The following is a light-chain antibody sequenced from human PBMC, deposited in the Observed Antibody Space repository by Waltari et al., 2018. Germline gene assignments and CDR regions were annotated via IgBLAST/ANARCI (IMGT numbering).Light chain of an antibody. CDR1: SSDIDTYEY. CDR3: GSFRSQSSWV. Sequence: QSALTQPASVSGSPGQSITISCTGSSSDIDTYEYVSWYQQHSARAPKLIIYDVINRPSGVSYRFSGSKSGNTASLTISGLHPDDEADYYCGSFRSQSSWVFGPGTKVTV. V-gene: IGLV2-14*03. CDR2: DVI. J-gene: IGLJ3*02.